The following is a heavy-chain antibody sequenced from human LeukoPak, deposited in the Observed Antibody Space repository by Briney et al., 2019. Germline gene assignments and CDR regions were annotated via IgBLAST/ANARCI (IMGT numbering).Heavy chain of an antibody. J-gene: IGHJ4*02. V-gene: IGHV3-21*01. CDR2: IGSSSSFI. D-gene: IGHD1-14*01. CDR1: VFTFSTYS. Sequence: PGGSLRLSCAASVFTFSTYSGNLVRQAPGKGLEWVSSIGSSSSFIYYADSVKGRFTISRDNAKNSLYLQMSSLRAEDTAVYYCARRSGTGDFDYWGQGTLVTVSS. CDR3: ARRSGTGDFDY.